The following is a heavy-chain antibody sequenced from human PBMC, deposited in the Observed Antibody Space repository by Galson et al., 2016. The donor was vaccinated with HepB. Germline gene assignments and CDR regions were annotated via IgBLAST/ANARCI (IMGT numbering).Heavy chain of an antibody. CDR3: AKEEGGWYGDWFDP. J-gene: IGHJ5*02. Sequence: SLRLSCAASGFTFSRYWMNWVRQAPGKGLEWVANIQHDGTEQYYVDSVKGRFAISRDNAKNSLYLQMNSLRAEDTAVYYCAKEEGGWYGDWFDPWGQGTLVTVSS. D-gene: IGHD6-19*01. V-gene: IGHV3-7*03. CDR1: GFTFSRYW. CDR2: IQHDGTEQ.